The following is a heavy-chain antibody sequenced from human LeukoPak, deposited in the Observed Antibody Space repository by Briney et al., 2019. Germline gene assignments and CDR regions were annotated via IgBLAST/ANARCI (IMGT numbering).Heavy chain of an antibody. CDR2: INPNSGGT. Sequence: GASVKVSCKASGYTFTGYYMHWVRQAPGQGLEWMGWINPNSGGTNYAQKFQGRVTVTRDTSISTAYMELSRLRSDDTAVYYCARASERVWIYSGYEDHYYYYYMDVWGKGTTVTVSS. D-gene: IGHD5-12*01. CDR1: GYTFTGYY. J-gene: IGHJ6*03. CDR3: ARASERVWIYSGYEDHYYYYYMDV. V-gene: IGHV1-2*02.